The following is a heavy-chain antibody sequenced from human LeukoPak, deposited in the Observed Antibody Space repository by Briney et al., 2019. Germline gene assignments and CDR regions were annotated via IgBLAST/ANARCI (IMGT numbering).Heavy chain of an antibody. CDR2: ISGSGTST. CDR3: AKGKITMVRGSPTDF. CDR1: EFTFSSYA. Sequence: PGGSLRLSCAASEFTFSSYAMSWVRQAPGKGLAWVSAISGSGTSTYYADSVKGRFTISRDNSKNTLYLQMNSLRAEDTALYYCAKGKITMVRGSPTDFWGQGTLVTVS. D-gene: IGHD3-10*01. V-gene: IGHV3-23*01. J-gene: IGHJ4*02.